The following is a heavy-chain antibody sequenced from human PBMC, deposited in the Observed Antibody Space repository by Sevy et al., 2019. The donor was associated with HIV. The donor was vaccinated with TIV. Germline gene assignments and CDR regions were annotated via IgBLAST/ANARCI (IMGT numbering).Heavy chain of an antibody. CDR2: ISYDGSNK. Sequence: GGSLRLSCAASGFTFSSYAMHWVRQAPGKGLEWEAVISYDGSNKYYADSVKGRFTISRDNSKNTLYLQMNSLRAEDTAVYYCARGYQNEGSRRTYTLGGVYGMDVWGQGTTVTVSS. J-gene: IGHJ6*02. V-gene: IGHV3-30*04. CDR3: ARGYQNEGSRRTYTLGGVYGMDV. D-gene: IGHD2-2*02. CDR1: GFTFSSYA.